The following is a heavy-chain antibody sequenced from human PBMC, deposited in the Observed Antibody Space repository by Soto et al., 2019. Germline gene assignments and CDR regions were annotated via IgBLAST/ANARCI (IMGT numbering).Heavy chain of an antibody. V-gene: IGHV4-30-2*01. CDR1: GGSISSGGYS. CDR2: IYHSGST. CDR3: ARVGYCSGGRCYQPFDP. Sequence: QLQLQESGSGLVKPSQTLSLTCAVSGGSISSGGYSWSWIRQPPGKGLEWIGYIYHSGSTYYNPSLRXRXTXSXXRSKNQFSLKLSSVTAADTAFYYCARVGYCSGGRCYQPFDPWGQGTLVTVSS. D-gene: IGHD2-15*01. J-gene: IGHJ5*02.